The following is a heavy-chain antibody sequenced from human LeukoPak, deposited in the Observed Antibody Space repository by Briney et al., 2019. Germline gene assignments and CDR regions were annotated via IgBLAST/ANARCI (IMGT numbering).Heavy chain of an antibody. CDR2: ISGSGGST. Sequence: PGGSLRLSCAASGFTFSGYAMSWVRQAPGKGLEWVSAISGSGGSTYYADSVKGRFTISRDNSKNTLYLQMNSLRAEDTAVYYCAKDRGDGDYYFDYWGQGTLVTVSS. D-gene: IGHD4-17*01. V-gene: IGHV3-23*01. CDR3: AKDRGDGDYYFDY. CDR1: GFTFSGYA. J-gene: IGHJ4*02.